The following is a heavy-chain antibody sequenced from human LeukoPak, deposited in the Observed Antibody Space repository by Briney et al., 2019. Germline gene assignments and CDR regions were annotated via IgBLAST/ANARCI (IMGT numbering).Heavy chain of an antibody. CDR3: ARFTGGDRYGYAGY. CDR1: GGSISSSGYY. CDR2: IYYTGST. J-gene: IGHJ4*02. Sequence: SETLSLTCTVSGGSISSSGYYWGWIRQPPGKGLEWIATIYYTGSTYYSPSLRSRVTIPVDTSKDQFSLKLTPVAAADTAVYYCARFTGGDRYGYAGYWGQGTLVTVSS. V-gene: IGHV4-39*01. D-gene: IGHD5-18*01.